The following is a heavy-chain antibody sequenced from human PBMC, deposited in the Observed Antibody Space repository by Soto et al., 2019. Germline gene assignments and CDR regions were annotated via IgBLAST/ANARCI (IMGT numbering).Heavy chain of an antibody. Sequence: ASVKVSCKASGYTFTTYDISWVRQAPGQRLEWMGWINAGNGNTKYSQKFQGRVTITRDTSASTAYMELSSLRSEDTAVYYCASSNIVAAPYGMDVWGQGTTVTVSS. CDR2: INAGNGNT. J-gene: IGHJ6*02. CDR1: GYTFTTYD. CDR3: ASSNIVAAPYGMDV. D-gene: IGHD6-13*01. V-gene: IGHV1-3*01.